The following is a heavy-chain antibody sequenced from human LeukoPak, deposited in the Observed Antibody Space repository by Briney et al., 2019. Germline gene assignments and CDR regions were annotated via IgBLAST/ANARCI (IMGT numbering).Heavy chain of an antibody. CDR1: GGSISSYY. J-gene: IGHJ4*02. D-gene: IGHD2-2*01. CDR2: IYYSRST. CDR3: ASAVLGYCSSASCYPYEDY. Sequence: SETLSLTCTVSGGSISSYYWSWLRQPPGKGLEWIGYIYYSRSTNYTPSLKSRVTISVDTSKNQFSLKLSSVTAADTAVYYCASAVLGYCSSASCYPYEDYWGQGTLVTVSS. V-gene: IGHV4-59*01.